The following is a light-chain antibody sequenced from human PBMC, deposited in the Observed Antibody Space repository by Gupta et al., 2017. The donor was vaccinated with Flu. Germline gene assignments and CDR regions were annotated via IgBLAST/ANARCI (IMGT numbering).Light chain of an antibody. CDR3: QKYNSAPRT. Sequence: PPSLSASVGDRVTITCRASQGISNYLAWYQQKPGKVPKLLVYAASTVQSGVPSRFSGSGSGTEFTLTISSLQPEDVATYYCQKYNSAPRTFGQGTKVEIK. J-gene: IGKJ1*01. V-gene: IGKV1-27*01. CDR1: QGISNY. CDR2: AAS.